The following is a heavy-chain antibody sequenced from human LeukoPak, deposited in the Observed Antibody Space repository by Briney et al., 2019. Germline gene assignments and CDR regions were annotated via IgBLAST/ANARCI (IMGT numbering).Heavy chain of an antibody. CDR2: IKSKTDGGTT. J-gene: IGHJ4*02. CDR1: GFTFSNAW. CDR3: ATHGRGWSFVY. V-gene: IGHV3-15*01. D-gene: IGHD6-19*01. Sequence: GGSLRLSCAASGFTFSNAWMTWVRQAPGKGLEWVGRIKSKTDGGTTDYAAPVKGRFTISRDDSKNTLYLQMNSLKTEDTAVYFCATHGRGWSFVYWGQGTLVTVSS.